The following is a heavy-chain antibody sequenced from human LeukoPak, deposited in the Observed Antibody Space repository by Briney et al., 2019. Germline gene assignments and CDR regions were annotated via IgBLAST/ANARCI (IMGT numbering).Heavy chain of an antibody. D-gene: IGHD4-17*01. J-gene: IGHJ4*02. CDR3: AKAMKIYGDALDY. CDR1: GFTFDDYA. CDR2: ISWNSGSI. V-gene: IGHV3-9*01. Sequence: PGGSLRLSCAASGFTFDDYAMHWVRQAPGKGLEWVSGISWNSGSIGYADSVKGRFTISRDNAKNSLYLQMNSLRAEDTALYYCAKAMKIYGDALDYWGQGTLVTVSS.